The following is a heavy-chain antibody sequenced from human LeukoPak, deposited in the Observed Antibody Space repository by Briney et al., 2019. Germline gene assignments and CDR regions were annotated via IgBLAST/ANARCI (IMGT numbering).Heavy chain of an antibody. V-gene: IGHV3-21*04. CDR1: GFTFSSYS. CDR3: AKAPRVASSPDD. CDR2: ISSSSSYI. J-gene: IGHJ4*02. Sequence: GGSLRLFCAASGFTFSSYSMNWVRQAPGKGLEWVSSISSSSSYIYYADSVKGRFTISRDNAKNSLYLQMNSLRAEDTAVYFCAKAPRVASSPDDWGQGTLVTVSS. D-gene: IGHD2-2*01.